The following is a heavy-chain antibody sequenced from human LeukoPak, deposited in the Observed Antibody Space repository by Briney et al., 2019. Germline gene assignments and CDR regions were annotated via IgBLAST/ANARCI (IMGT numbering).Heavy chain of an antibody. J-gene: IGHJ2*01. Sequence: KPSETLSLTCTVSGGSISSYYWSWIRQPPGKGLEWIGYIYYSGSTNYNPSLKSRVTISVDTSKNQFSLKLSSVTAADTAVYYCARGHWYGDFNYWNFDLWGRGTLVTVSS. CDR3: ARGHWYGDFNYWNFDL. CDR2: IYYSGST. V-gene: IGHV4-59*01. CDR1: GGSISSYY. D-gene: IGHD4-17*01.